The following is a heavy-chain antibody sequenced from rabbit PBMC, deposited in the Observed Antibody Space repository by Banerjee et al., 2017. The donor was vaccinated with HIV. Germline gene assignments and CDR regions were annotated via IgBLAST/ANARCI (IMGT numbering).Heavy chain of an antibody. CDR3: AREGASSSGYYL. J-gene: IGHJ3*01. V-gene: IGHV1S40*01. CDR2: IDSYSGNT. Sequence: QSLVESGGGLVKPGASLTLTCKASGFSFSSGYDMCWVRQAPGKGLEWIACIDSYSGNTYYANWAKGRFTISKTSSTTVTLQMTSLTGADTATYFCAREGASSSGYYLWGQGTLVTVS. D-gene: IGHD1-1*01. CDR1: GFSFSSGYD.